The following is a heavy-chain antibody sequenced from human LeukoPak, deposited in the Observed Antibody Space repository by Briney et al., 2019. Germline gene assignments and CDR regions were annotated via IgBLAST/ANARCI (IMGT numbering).Heavy chain of an antibody. CDR2: IRSDGST. CDR1: GFTVSSNY. D-gene: IGHD1-26*01. J-gene: IGHJ3*02. Sequence: PGGSLRLSCTASGFTVSSNYMSWVRQAPGKGLEWVSVIRSDGSTNHADSVKGRFTISRDNSKNTLYLQMNNLRAEGTAMYYCAREMYSGMYNDAFDIWGQGTKVTVSS. V-gene: IGHV3-53*01. CDR3: AREMYSGMYNDAFDI.